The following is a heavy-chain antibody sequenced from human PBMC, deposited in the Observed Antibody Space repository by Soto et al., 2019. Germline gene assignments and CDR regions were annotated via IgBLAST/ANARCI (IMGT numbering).Heavy chain of an antibody. D-gene: IGHD1-7*01. J-gene: IGHJ4*02. CDR1: GDSISSGGYY. V-gene: IGHV4-31*03. CDR2: IYDNGGA. CDR3: ARVKGGTTRRAFDS. Sequence: LSLTCTVSGDSISSGGYYWSWIRQHPGQGLEWIGYIYDNGGAYYSPSLRGRVVISVDKSANQFSLRLNSVTAADTAVYYCARVKGGTTRRAFDSWGQGTLVTVSS.